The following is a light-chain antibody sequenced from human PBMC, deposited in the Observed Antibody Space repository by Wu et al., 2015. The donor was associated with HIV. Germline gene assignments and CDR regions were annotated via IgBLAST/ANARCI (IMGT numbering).Light chain of an antibody. V-gene: IGKV1-9*01. CDR2: TAT. CDR3: QHLNKFPIT. CDR1: QDISSY. Sequence: DIQLTQSPSSLSASMGDKVTITCRASQDISSYLAWYQQKPGEAPKLLIYTATTLQSGVSSRFSGSGSGTDFALTISNLQPEDFATYYCQHLNKFPITFGGGTKLEIK. J-gene: IGKJ4*01.